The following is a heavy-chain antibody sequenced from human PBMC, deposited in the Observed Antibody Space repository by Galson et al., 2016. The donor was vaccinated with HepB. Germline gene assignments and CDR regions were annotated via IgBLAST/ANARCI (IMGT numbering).Heavy chain of an antibody. V-gene: IGHV5-10-1*01. CDR3: ARQLDSSWMGRGKY. CDR1: GYDFASYW. CDR2: IDPSDSLT. D-gene: IGHD6-13*01. J-gene: IGHJ4*02. Sequence: QSGAEVKKPRESLRISCKSSGYDFASYWISWVRQMPGKGLEWMGRIDPSDSLTKYSPSFQGHVTISADKSISTAYLQWSSLKASDTAMYFCARQLDSSWMGRGKYWGQGTLVTVSS.